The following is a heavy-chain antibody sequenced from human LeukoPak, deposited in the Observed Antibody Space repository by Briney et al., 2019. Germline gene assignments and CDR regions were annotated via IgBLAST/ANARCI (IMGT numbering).Heavy chain of an antibody. J-gene: IGHJ5*02. D-gene: IGHD2-2*01. CDR2: ISAYNGNT. CDR1: GYTFTSYG. CDR3: ARDQFPIQPAAIGAPSFDP. V-gene: IGHV1-18*01. Sequence: ASVKVSYKASGYTFTSYGISWVRQAPGQGLEWMGWISAYNGNTNYAQKFQGRVTITADESTSTAYMELSSLRSEDTAVYYCARDQFPIQPAAIGAPSFDPWGQGTLVTVSS.